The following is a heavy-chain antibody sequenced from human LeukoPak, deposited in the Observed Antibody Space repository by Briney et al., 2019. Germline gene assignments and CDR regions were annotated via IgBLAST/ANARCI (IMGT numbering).Heavy chain of an antibody. D-gene: IGHD6-13*01. Sequence: SVKVSCKASGDTLSSYAISWVRQAPGQGLEWMGGIIPIFGTANYAQKFQGRVTITADKSTSTAYMELSSLRSEDTAVYYCARSSIIAAAGPYYFDYWGQGTLVTVSS. CDR3: ARSSIIAAAGPYYFDY. CDR2: IIPIFGTA. V-gene: IGHV1-69*06. CDR1: GDTLSSYA. J-gene: IGHJ4*02.